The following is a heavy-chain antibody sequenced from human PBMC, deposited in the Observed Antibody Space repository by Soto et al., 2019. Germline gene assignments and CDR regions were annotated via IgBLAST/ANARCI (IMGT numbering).Heavy chain of an antibody. CDR2: IYYSGST. CDR3: ARGRSPRYDSSGYYGGSRWEYFQH. D-gene: IGHD3-22*01. J-gene: IGHJ1*01. Sequence: QVQLQESGPGLVKPSQTLSLTCTVSGGSISSGGYYWSWIRQHPGKGLEWIGYIYYSGSTYYNPSLKSRVTISVDTSKNQFSLKLSSVTAADTAVYYCARGRSPRYDSSGYYGGSRWEYFQHWGQGTLVTVSS. CDR1: GGSISSGGYY. V-gene: IGHV4-31*03.